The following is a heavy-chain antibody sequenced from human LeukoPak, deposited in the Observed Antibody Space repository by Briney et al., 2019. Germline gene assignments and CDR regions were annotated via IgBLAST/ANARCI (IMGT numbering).Heavy chain of an antibody. CDR2: ISGYNGNT. CDR1: GYTFTNYG. J-gene: IGHJ4*02. CDR3: ARDIATVQHQD. V-gene: IGHV1-18*01. D-gene: IGHD1-1*01. Sequence: GASVTVSCKTSGYTFTNYGISWVRQAPGQGLEWMGWISGYNGNTNYVQKFRGRVAMTIDTSTSTVYMDLRSLRSDDTAVYYCARDIATVQHQDWGQGTLVTVSS.